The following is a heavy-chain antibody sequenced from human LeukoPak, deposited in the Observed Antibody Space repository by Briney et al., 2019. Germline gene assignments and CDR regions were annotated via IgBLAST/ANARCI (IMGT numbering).Heavy chain of an antibody. CDR1: GFTFSSYE. V-gene: IGHV3-48*03. D-gene: IGHD3-16*02. Sequence: GGSLRLSCAASGFTFSSYEMNWVRRAPGKGLEWVSYISVSGSLIYYADSVKGRFTISRDNAKSSLYLQMNSLRAEDTAVYYCARQVIPDYWGLGTLVTVSS. J-gene: IGHJ4*02. CDR3: ARQVIPDY. CDR2: ISVSGSLI.